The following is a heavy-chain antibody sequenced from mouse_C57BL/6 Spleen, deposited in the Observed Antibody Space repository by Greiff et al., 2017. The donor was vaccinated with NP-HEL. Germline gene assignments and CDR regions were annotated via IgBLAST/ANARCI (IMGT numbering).Heavy chain of an antibody. J-gene: IGHJ4*01. Sequence: EVQGVESGGGLVQPGGSLKLSCAASGFTFSDYYMYWVRQTPEKRLEWVAYISNGGGSTYYPDTVKGRFTISRDNAKNTLYLQMSRLKSEDTAMYYCARHDYDVGMDYWGQGTSVTVSS. V-gene: IGHV5-12*01. CDR1: GFTFSDYY. CDR2: ISNGGGST. D-gene: IGHD2-4*01. CDR3: ARHDYDVGMDY.